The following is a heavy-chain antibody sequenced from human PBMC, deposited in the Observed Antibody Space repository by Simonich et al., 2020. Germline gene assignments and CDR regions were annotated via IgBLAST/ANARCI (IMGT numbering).Heavy chain of an antibody. CDR3: AGGVYCSSTSCSTYYYYGMDV. J-gene: IGHJ6*02. CDR2: ISSSSSYI. CDR1: GFTFSSYS. D-gene: IGHD2-2*01. Sequence: EVQLVESGGGLVKPGGSLRLSCAASGFTFSSYSMNWVRQAPGKGLEWVSSISSSSSYIYHADSVKGRVTISRDTAKNSLYLQMNSLRAEDTAVYYCAGGVYCSSTSCSTYYYYGMDVWGQGTTVTVSS. V-gene: IGHV3-21*01.